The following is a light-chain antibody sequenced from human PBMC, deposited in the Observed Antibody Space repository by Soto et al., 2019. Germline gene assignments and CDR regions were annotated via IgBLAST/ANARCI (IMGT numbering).Light chain of an antibody. Sequence: QSALTQPASVSGSPGQSITFSCTGTSSDVGGYNYVSWYQQHPGKAPKLMIYDVRNRPSGVSNRFSGSKSGNTASLTISGLQAEDEADYYCSSSTSSSTRYVFGPGTKVTVL. J-gene: IGLJ1*01. CDR2: DVR. CDR1: SSDVGGYNY. V-gene: IGLV2-14*01. CDR3: SSSTSSSTRYV.